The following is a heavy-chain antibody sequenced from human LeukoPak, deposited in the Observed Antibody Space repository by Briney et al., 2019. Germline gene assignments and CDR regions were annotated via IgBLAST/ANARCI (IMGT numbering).Heavy chain of an antibody. CDR2: IFHSGST. Sequence: PSETLSLTCTVSGGSISSSSYSWGWIRQPPGKGLEWIGEIFHSGSTNYSPSLKSRVTISVDKSKNQFSLNLSSVTAADTAVYYCARAHYGDNSPDYYYYNMDVWGKGTTVTVSS. CDR1: GGSISSSSYS. D-gene: IGHD4-23*01. V-gene: IGHV4-39*07. J-gene: IGHJ6*03. CDR3: ARAHYGDNSPDYYYYNMDV.